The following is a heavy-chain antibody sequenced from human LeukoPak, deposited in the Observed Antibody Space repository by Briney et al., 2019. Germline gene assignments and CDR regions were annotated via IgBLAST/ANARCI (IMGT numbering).Heavy chain of an antibody. CDR2: FYTSGST. CDR1: GGSISSGSYY. D-gene: IGHD6-13*01. CDR3: AKGFGIAWYVFLFDY. V-gene: IGHV4-61*02. Sequence: SETLSLTCTVSGGSISSGSYYWSWIRQPAGKGLEWIGRFYTSGSTNYNPSLKSRVTISVDTSKNQLSLNLNSVTAADTAVYYCAKGFGIAWYVFLFDYWGQGSLVTVSS. J-gene: IGHJ4*02.